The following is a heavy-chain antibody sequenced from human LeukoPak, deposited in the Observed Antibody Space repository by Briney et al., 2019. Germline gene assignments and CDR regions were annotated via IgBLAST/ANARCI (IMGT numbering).Heavy chain of an antibody. CDR1: GYTFTSYY. CDR2: INPSGGST. J-gene: IGHJ5*02. D-gene: IGHD5-12*01. V-gene: IGHV1-46*04. Sequence: GASVKVSCKASGYTFTSYYMHWVRQAPGQGLEWMGIINPSGGSTSYAQKLQGRVTMTRDMSTSTVYMELSSLRSEDTAVYYCARVVATTVGWFDPWGQGTLVTVSS. CDR3: ARVVATTVGWFDP.